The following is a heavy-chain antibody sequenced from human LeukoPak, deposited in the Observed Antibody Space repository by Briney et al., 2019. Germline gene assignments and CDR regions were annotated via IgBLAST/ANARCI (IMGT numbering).Heavy chain of an antibody. J-gene: IGHJ6*03. CDR3: AKDREYYDFWSGYPLYHMDV. V-gene: IGHV3-23*01. Sequence: PGRSLRLSCAASGFTFSSYAMSWVRHALGKGMEWVAAISGSGGSTYYADSVKGQFTISRDNTKNTQYLQMNSLRAEDTDVYYCAKDREYYDFWSGYPLYHMDVWGKGTTVTVSS. CDR1: GFTFSSYA. D-gene: IGHD3-3*01. CDR2: ISGSGGST.